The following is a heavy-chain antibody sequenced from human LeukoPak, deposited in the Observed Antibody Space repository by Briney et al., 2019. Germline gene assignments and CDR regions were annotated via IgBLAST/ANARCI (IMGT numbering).Heavy chain of an antibody. CDR2: INHSGST. J-gene: IGHJ6*03. D-gene: IGHD3-10*01. V-gene: IGHV4-34*01. Sequence: SETLSLTCAVYGGSFSGYYWSWIRQPPGKGLEWIGEINHSGSTNYNPSLKSRVTISVDTSKNQFSLKLSSVTAADTAVYYCAREEGRRMVRGVSYYYYMDVWGKGTTVTVSS. CDR3: AREEGRRMVRGVSYYYYMDV. CDR1: GGSFSGYY.